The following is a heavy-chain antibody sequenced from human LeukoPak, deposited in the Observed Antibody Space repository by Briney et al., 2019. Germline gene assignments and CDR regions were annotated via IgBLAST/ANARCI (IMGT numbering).Heavy chain of an antibody. Sequence: PGGSLRLXCAASGFTYSSYWMSWVRQAPGKGLEWVAKIKEDGSEKYYVDSVKGRFTISRDNAKNSLYLQMNSPRAEDTAVYYCATDASSSSNWFDPWGQGTLVTVSS. CDR1: GFTYSSYW. D-gene: IGHD6-13*01. V-gene: IGHV3-7*01. CDR2: IKEDGSEK. CDR3: ATDASSSSNWFDP. J-gene: IGHJ5*02.